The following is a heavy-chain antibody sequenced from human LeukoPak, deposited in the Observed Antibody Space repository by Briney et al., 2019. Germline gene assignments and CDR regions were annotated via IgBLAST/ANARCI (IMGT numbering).Heavy chain of an antibody. Sequence: GGSLRLSCAASGFTFSSYAMSWVRQAPGKGLEWVSAISGSGGSTYYADSVKGRFTISRDNSKNTLYLQMNSLRAEDTVVYYCAKLYVWGSYRYTFDYWGQGTLVTVSS. CDR2: ISGSGGST. CDR1: GFTFSSYA. D-gene: IGHD3-16*02. V-gene: IGHV3-23*01. CDR3: AKLYVWGSYRYTFDY. J-gene: IGHJ4*02.